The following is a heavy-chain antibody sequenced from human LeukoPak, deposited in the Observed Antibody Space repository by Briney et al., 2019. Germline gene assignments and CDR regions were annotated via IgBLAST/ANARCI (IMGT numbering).Heavy chain of an antibody. CDR2: INPSGGST. CDR1: GYTFTSYY. D-gene: IGHD3/OR15-3a*01. V-gene: IGHV1-46*01. J-gene: IGHJ5*02. CDR3: ARDLDSLAARGWFDP. Sequence: ASVKVSCKAPGYTFTSYYMHWVRQAPGQGLEWMGIINPSGGSTSYAQKFQGRVTMTRDTSTSTVYMELSSLRSEDTAVYYCARDLDSLAARGWFDPWGQGTLVTVSS.